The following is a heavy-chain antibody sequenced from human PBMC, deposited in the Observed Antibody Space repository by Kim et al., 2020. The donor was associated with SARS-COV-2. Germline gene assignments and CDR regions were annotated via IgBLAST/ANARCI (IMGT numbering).Heavy chain of an antibody. CDR3: ARDLGPITMNGMDV. Sequence: ASVKVSCKASGYTFTSYGISWVRQAPGQGLEWMGWISAYNGNTNYAQTLQGRVTMTTDTSTSTAYMELRSLRSDDTAVYYCARDLGPITMNGMDVWGQGTTVTVSS. J-gene: IGHJ6*02. V-gene: IGHV1-18*04. D-gene: IGHD3-22*01. CDR1: GYTFTSYG. CDR2: ISAYNGNT.